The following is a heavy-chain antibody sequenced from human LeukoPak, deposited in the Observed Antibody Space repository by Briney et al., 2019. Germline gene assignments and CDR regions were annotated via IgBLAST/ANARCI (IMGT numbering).Heavy chain of an antibody. CDR2: INHSGST. D-gene: IGHD2-2*01. V-gene: IGHV4-34*01. J-gene: IGHJ4*02. CDR3: ARAGQDSLDVVVVPAAKYFDY. CDR1: GGSFSGYY. Sequence: PSETLSLTCAVSGGSFSGYYWSWIRQPPGMGLEWIGEINHSGSTNYNPSLKSRVTISVDTSKNQFSLKLSPVTAADTAVYYCARAGQDSLDVVVVPAAKYFDYWGQGTLVTVSS.